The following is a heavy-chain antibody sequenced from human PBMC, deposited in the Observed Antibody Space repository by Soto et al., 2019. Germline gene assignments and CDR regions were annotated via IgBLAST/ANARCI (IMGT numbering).Heavy chain of an antibody. CDR3: ARSLTTLTTLLDY. CDR2: INPNGGT. D-gene: IGHD4-17*01. Sequence: ASAKVSCKASGYTITDNYMHWVREAPGQGLEWMGWINPNGGTNYAQKFQGRVTMTRYTSISTAYMELSRLRSDDTAVYYCARSLTTLTTLLDYWVQGTLVTVSS. J-gene: IGHJ4*02. V-gene: IGHV1-2*02. CDR1: GYTITDNY.